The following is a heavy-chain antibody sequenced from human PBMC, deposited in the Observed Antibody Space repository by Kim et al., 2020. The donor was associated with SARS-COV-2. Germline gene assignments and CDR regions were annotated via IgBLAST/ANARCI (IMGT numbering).Heavy chain of an antibody. D-gene: IGHD6-13*01. J-gene: IGHJ4*02. CDR2: FDPEDGET. CDR1: GYTLTELS. V-gene: IGHV1-24*01. CDR3: ATYRRLRMSSSWYYFDY. Sequence: ASVKVSCKVSGYTLTELSMHWVRQAPGKGLEWMGGFDPEDGETIYAQKFQGRVTMTEDTSTDTAYMELSSLRSEDTAVYYCATYRRLRMSSSWYYFDYWGQGTLVTVSS.